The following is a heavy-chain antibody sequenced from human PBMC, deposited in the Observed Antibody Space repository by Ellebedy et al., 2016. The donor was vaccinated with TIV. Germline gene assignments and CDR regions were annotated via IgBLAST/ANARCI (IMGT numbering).Heavy chain of an antibody. CDR1: GFTFCNYG. CDR2: ISYDGSNK. J-gene: IGHJ4*02. Sequence: GESLKISXAASGFTFCNYGMHWVRQAPGKGLEWVAVISYDGSNKYYADSVKGRFTISRDNSKNTLYLQMNSLRAEDTAVYYCAKEGGSGSYYPFDYWGQGTLVTVSS. D-gene: IGHD3-10*01. CDR3: AKEGGSGSYYPFDY. V-gene: IGHV3-30*18.